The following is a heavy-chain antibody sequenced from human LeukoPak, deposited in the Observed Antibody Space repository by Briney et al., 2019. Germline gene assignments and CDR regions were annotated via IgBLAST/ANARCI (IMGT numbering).Heavy chain of an antibody. CDR2: ISAYNGNT. CDR3: ARVTQTDYDFDY. J-gene: IGHJ4*02. V-gene: IGHV1-18*01. Sequence: ASVKVSCKASGGTFSSYAISWVRQAPGQGLEWMGWISAYNGNTDYAQKLQGRVTMTTDTSTSTAYMELRSLRSDDTAVYYCARVTQTDYDFDYWGQGTLVTVSS. CDR1: GGTFSSYA. D-gene: IGHD4-17*01.